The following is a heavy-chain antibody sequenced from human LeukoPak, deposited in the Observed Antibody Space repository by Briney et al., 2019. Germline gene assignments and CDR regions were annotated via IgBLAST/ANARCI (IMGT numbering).Heavy chain of an antibody. J-gene: IGHJ4*02. D-gene: IGHD2-2*01. CDR3: AKVDRQLLYPDY. Sequence: GGSLRLSCAASGFTFSSYAMSWVRQAPGKGLEWVSAISGSGGSTYCADSVKGRFTISRDNSKNTLYLQMNSLRAEDTAVYYCAKVDRQLLYPDYWGQGTLVTVSS. CDR2: ISGSGGST. V-gene: IGHV3-23*01. CDR1: GFTFSSYA.